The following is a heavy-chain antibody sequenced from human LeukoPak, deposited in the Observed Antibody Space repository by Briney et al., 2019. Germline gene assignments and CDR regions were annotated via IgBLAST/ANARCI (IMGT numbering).Heavy chain of an antibody. CDR2: IGGSGGST. CDR3: ARKAGYYYGSGDY. Sequence: GRSLRLSCAASGFTFSIYAMSWVRQAPGKGLEWVSAIGGSGGSTDYVDYVKGRFNISRDNSKNTVYLQMNSLRAEDTDIYYCARKAGYYYGSGDYWGQGTLVTVSS. D-gene: IGHD3-10*01. V-gene: IGHV3-23*01. J-gene: IGHJ4*02. CDR1: GFTFSIYA.